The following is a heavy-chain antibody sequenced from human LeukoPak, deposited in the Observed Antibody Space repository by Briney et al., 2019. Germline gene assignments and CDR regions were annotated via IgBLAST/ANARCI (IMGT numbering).Heavy chain of an antibody. CDR2: ISYDGSNK. CDR1: GFTFSSYG. Sequence: GGSLRLSCAASGFTFSSYGMHWVRQAPGKGLEWVAVISYDGSNKYYADSVKGRFTISRDNSKNTLYLQMNSLRAEDTAVYYCAKDRSYYDSSGYYYDAFDIWGQGTMVTVSS. CDR3: AKDRSYYDSSGYYYDAFDI. J-gene: IGHJ3*02. V-gene: IGHV3-30*18. D-gene: IGHD3-22*01.